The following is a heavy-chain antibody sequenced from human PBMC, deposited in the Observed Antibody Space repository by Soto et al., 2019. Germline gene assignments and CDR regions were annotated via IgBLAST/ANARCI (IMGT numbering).Heavy chain of an antibody. CDR3: ARELDSYGPSSEVNYGMDV. Sequence: QVQLVQSGAEVKKPGSSVKVSCKASGGTFSSYAISWVRQAPGQGLEWMGGIIPIFGTANYAQKFQGRVTITAYESTSTAYMELSSLRSEDTAVYYCARELDSYGPSSEVNYGMDVWGQGTTVTVSS. V-gene: IGHV1-69*12. CDR2: IIPIFGTA. CDR1: GGTFSSYA. J-gene: IGHJ6*02. D-gene: IGHD5-18*01.